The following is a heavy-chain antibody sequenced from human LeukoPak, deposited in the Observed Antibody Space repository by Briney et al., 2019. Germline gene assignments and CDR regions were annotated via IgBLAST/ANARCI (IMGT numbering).Heavy chain of an antibody. CDR3: ARVGYSSSWYRRMVTQDPADAFDI. V-gene: IGHV1-2*04. J-gene: IGHJ3*02. CDR2: INPNGGGT. CDR1: GYTFTSYY. D-gene: IGHD6-13*01. Sequence: GASVKVSCKASGYTFTSYYMHWVRQARGQGLEWMGWINPNGGGTNYAQKFQGWVTMTRDTSISTAYMELSRLRSDDTAVYYCARVGYSSSWYRRMVTQDPADAFDIWGQGTMVTVSS.